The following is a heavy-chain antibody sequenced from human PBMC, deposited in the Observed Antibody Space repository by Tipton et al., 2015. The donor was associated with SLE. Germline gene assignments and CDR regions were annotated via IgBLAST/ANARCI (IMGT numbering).Heavy chain of an antibody. V-gene: IGHV4-34*01. D-gene: IGHD6-13*01. CDR1: GGSFRGNY. CDR2: INHSGST. Sequence: TLSLTCAVYGGSFRGNYWIWFRQPPGKGLEWIGEINHSGSTNYNPSLESRVTISGDTSKNQFSLKLSSVTAADTAVYYCARDVAAEFDYWGQGTLVTVSS. J-gene: IGHJ4*02. CDR3: ARDVAAEFDY.